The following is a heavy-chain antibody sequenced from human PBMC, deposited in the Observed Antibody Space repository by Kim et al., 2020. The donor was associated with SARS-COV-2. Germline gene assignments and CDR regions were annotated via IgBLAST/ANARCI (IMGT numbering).Heavy chain of an antibody. Sequence: EQKFPGRVTMTRDTSISTAYMELSRLRSDDTAVYYCARDVGATGYYYMDVWGKGTTVTVSS. V-gene: IGHV1-2*02. CDR3: ARDVGATGYYYMDV. J-gene: IGHJ6*03. D-gene: IGHD1-26*01.